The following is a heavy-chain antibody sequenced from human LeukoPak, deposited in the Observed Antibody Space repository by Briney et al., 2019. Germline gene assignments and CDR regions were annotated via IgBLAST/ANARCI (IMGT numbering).Heavy chain of an antibody. J-gene: IGHJ4*02. CDR3: ARDGFTGYHRY. CDR1: GYSISSSNW. V-gene: IGHV4-28*05. CDR2: IYYSGSI. D-gene: IGHD2-2*03. Sequence: SETLSLTCAVSGYSISSSNWWGWIRQPPGKGLEWIGYIYYSGSIYYNPSLKSRVTMSVDTSKNQFSLKLISVTAADTAVYFCARDGFTGYHRYWGQGTLVTVSS.